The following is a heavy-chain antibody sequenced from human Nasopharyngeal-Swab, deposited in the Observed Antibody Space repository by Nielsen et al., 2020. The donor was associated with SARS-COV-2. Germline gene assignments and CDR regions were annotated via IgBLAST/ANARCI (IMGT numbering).Heavy chain of an antibody. V-gene: IGHV3-30*03. J-gene: IGHJ6*04. CDR1: GFSFNNYG. CDR2: ISYEGSIK. Sequence: GESLKISCTASGFSFNNYGMHWVRQAPGKGLEWVAIISYEGSIKHYADYVEGRFTISRDASKNTLYLQMNSLRPEDTAVYYCTRPIYCSSTSCSDVWGKGTTVTVSS. CDR3: TRPIYCSSTSCSDV. D-gene: IGHD2-2*01.